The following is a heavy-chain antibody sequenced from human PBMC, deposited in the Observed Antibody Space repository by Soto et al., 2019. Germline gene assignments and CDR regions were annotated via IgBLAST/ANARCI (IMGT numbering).Heavy chain of an antibody. CDR2: ISAYNGNT. V-gene: IGHV1-18*01. CDR3: ARDYCSGGSCYPDYYYYYMDV. Sequence: ASVKVSCKASGYTFTSYGISWVRQAPGQGLEWMGWISAYNGNTNYAQKLQGRVTMTTDTSTSTAYMELRSLRSDDTTVYYCARDYCSGGSCYPDYYYYYMDVCGKGTTVTVSS. J-gene: IGHJ6*03. CDR1: GYTFTSYG. D-gene: IGHD2-15*01.